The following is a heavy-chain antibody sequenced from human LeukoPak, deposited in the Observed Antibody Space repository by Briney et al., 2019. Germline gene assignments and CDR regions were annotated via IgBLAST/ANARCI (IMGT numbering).Heavy chain of an antibody. D-gene: IGHD2-21*01. CDR2: IYYSGST. Sequence: SETLSLTCTVSGGSVSSGSYYWSWIRQPPGKGLKWIGYIYYSGSTNYNPSLKSRVTISVDTSKNQFSLKLSSVTAADTAVYYCARGNTGLFYYYGMDVWGKGTTVTVSS. V-gene: IGHV4-61*01. J-gene: IGHJ6*04. CDR3: ARGNTGLFYYYGMDV. CDR1: GGSVSSGSYY.